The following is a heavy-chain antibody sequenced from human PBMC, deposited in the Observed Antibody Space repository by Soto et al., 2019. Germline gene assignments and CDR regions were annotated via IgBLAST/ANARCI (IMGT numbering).Heavy chain of an antibody. CDR3: ASKPAAIDYYYYMDV. J-gene: IGHJ6*03. Sequence: SETLSLTCTVSGGSLSSYYWSWIRQPPGKGLEWIGYIYYSGSTNYNPSLKSRVTISVDTSKNQFSLKLSSVTAADTAVYYCASKPAAIDYYYYMDVWGKGTTVTVSS. CDR1: GGSLSSYY. CDR2: IYYSGST. D-gene: IGHD2-2*01. V-gene: IGHV4-59*01.